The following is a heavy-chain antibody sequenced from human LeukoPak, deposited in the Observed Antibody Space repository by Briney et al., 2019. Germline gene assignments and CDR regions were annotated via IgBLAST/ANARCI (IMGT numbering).Heavy chain of an antibody. CDR3: ARRNILMVYAIDY. V-gene: IGHV4-39*01. CDR2: IYYSGST. Sequence: SETLSLTCTVSGGSISSSSYYWGWIRQPPGKGLEWIGSIYYSGSTYYNPSLKSRVTISVDTSKNQFSLKLSSVTAADTAVYYCARRNILMVYAIDYWGQGTLVTVSS. D-gene: IGHD2-8*01. CDR1: GGSISSSSYY. J-gene: IGHJ4*02.